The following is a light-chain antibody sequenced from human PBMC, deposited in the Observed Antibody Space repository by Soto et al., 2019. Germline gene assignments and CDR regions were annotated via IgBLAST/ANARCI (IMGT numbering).Light chain of an antibody. CDR3: CSYAGSYTWV. CDR1: SSDVCGYNY. CDR2: DVS. V-gene: IGLV2-11*01. J-gene: IGLJ3*02. Sequence: SALTQPRSVSGSPGQSVTISCPGTSSDVCGYNYVSWYRQHLGKAPKLMIYDVSKRPSGVPDRFSGSKSGNTASLTISGLQAEDEADYYCCSYAGSYTWVFGGGTKLTVL.